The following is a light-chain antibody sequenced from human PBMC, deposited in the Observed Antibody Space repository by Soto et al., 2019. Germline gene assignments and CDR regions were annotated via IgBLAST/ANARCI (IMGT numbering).Light chain of an antibody. CDR2: LGS. V-gene: IGKV2-28*01. CDR1: QSLQHNNGNTL. Sequence: EIVMTQSPLSLTVTPGEPASISCKSSQSLQHNNGNTLLDWYMQKPGQSPQLLISLGSRRAPGAPDRVSGSGSGTDFTLRISTVEADDAAIYYCMQALQTPRTFGQGTKLEI. J-gene: IGKJ1*01. CDR3: MQALQTPRT.